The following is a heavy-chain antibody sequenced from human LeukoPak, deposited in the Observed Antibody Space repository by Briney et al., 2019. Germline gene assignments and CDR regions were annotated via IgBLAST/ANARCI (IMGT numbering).Heavy chain of an antibody. D-gene: IGHD5-24*01. CDR1: GGSFSGYY. CDR2: INHSGRT. Sequence: SETLSLTCAVYGGSFSGYYWSWIRQPPGKGLEWIGEINHSGRTNYNPSLKSRVTISVDTSKNQFSLKLSSVTAADTAVYYCARIGDGYNEFDYWGQGTLVTVSS. J-gene: IGHJ4*02. CDR3: ARIGDGYNEFDY. V-gene: IGHV4-34*01.